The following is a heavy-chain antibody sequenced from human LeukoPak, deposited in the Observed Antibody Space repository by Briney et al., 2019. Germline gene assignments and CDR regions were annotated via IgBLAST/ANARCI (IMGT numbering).Heavy chain of an antibody. CDR1: GASITRDS. D-gene: IGHD5-18*01. V-gene: IGHV4-59*01. CDR3: ASVPDTTMVYCDY. Sequence: PSETLSPTFALSGASITRDSWSWIRQPPGKGLEWIGYIYDSGSSKYNPSLESRVTISLDTSKNQFSQKLIFVTAADTAVYYCASVPDTTMVYCDYWGQGTLVTVSS. J-gene: IGHJ4*02. CDR2: IYDSGSS.